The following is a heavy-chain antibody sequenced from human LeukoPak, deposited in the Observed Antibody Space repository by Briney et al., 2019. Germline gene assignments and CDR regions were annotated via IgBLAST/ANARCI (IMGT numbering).Heavy chain of an antibody. J-gene: IGHJ4*02. V-gene: IGHV3-33*06. CDR2: IWYDGSNK. Sequence: PGRSLRLSCAASGFTFSSYGMHWVRQAPGKGLEWVAVIWYDGSNKYYADSVKGRFTISRDNSKNTLYLQMNSLRAEDTAVYYCAKDRAPLRRGYSGYHPFDYWGQGTLVTVSS. CDR3: AKDRAPLRRGYSGYHPFDY. CDR1: GFTFSSYG. D-gene: IGHD5-12*01.